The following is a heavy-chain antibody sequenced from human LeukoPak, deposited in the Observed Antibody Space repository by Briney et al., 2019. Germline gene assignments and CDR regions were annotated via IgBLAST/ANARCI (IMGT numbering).Heavy chain of an antibody. CDR1: GFSFNTYI. J-gene: IGHJ4*02. Sequence: PGGSLRLSCTASGFSFNTYIMNWVRQAPGKGLEWISYINSGSSITQYADSVTGRFTISRDNARNSLYPQMNGLRAEDTAVYFCARSRYDSYGYFFCDYWGQGTLVTVSS. D-gene: IGHD5-18*01. CDR3: ARSRYDSYGYFFCDY. V-gene: IGHV3-48*01. CDR2: INSGSSIT.